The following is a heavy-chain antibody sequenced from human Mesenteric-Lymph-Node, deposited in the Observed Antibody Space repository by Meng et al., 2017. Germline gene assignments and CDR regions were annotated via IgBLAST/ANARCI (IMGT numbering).Heavy chain of an antibody. J-gene: IGHJ4*02. D-gene: IGHD5-24*01. Sequence: QVQLQQWGAGLLKPSETLSLTCAVYGGSFSGYYWNWIRQPPGKGLEWIGYIYYTGSTFYNPSLKSRVTISVDTSKNQFSLKLISATAADTAVYYCAREAGRDGYATPKFDYWGQGTLVTVSS. V-gene: IGHV4-34*01. CDR2: IYYTGST. CDR3: AREAGRDGYATPKFDY. CDR1: GGSFSGYY.